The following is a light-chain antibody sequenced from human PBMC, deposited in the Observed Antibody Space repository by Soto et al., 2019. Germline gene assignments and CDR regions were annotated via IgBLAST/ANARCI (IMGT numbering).Light chain of an antibody. CDR2: DVS. Sequence: IQMTQSPSTLSASVGDRVTITCRASQSIGSWLAWYQQRPGKAPKLLIYDVSNLQSGVPSRFSGSGSGTEFTLTISSLQPDDFATYYCQQYNSYWTFGQGTKVDNK. CDR1: QSIGSW. J-gene: IGKJ1*01. CDR3: QQYNSYWT. V-gene: IGKV1-5*01.